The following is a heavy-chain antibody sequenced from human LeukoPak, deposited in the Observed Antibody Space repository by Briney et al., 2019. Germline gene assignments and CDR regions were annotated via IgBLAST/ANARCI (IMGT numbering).Heavy chain of an antibody. CDR2: ISYDGSNK. J-gene: IGHJ5*02. CDR1: GFTFSNYG. V-gene: IGHV3-30*03. CDR3: ARALTGAGWFDP. Sequence: PGGSLRLSCAASGFTFSNYGIHWVRQAPGKGLEWVAVISYDGSNKYYSDSVKGRFTISRDNSKNTLYLQMNSLRAGDTAVYFCARALTGAGWFDPWGQGTLVTV. D-gene: IGHD3-10*01.